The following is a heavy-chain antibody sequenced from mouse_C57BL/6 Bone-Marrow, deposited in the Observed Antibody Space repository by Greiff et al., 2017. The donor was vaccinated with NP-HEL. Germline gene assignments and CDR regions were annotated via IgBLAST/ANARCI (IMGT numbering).Heavy chain of an antibody. Sequence: VQLQQSGPELVKPGASVKISCKASGYAFSSSWINWVKQRPGKGLEWIGRIYPGDGDTNYNGKFKGKATLTADKSSSTAYMQLSSLTSEDSAVYFCARWYDYFDYWGQGTTLTVSS. D-gene: IGHD1-1*02. V-gene: IGHV1-82*01. CDR3: ARWYDYFDY. CDR1: GYAFSSSW. J-gene: IGHJ2*01. CDR2: IYPGDGDT.